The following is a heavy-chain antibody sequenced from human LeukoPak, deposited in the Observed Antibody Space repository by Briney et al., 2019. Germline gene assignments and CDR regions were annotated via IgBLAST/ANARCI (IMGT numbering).Heavy chain of an antibody. D-gene: IGHD3-22*01. CDR1: GVSFSGYY. CDR2: INHSGST. V-gene: IGHV4-34*01. CDR3: ARGRGEDSSGYNNDY. J-gene: IGHJ4*02. Sequence: SETLSLTCAVYGVSFSGYYWSWIRQPPGKGLEWIGEINHSGSTNYNPSLKSRVTISVDTSKNQFSLKLSSVTAADTAVYYCARGRGEDSSGYNNDYWGQGTLVTVSS.